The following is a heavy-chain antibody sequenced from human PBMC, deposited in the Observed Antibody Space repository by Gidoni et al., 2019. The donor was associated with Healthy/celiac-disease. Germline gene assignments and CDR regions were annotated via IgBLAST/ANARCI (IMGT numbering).Heavy chain of an antibody. Sequence: QVQLQESGPGLVKPSGTLSLTCAVSGGSISSRNWWSWVRPPPGKGLEWIGEIYHSGSTNYNPSLKSRVTISVDKSKNQFSLKLSSVTAADTAVYYCARDRRRYYGTAGVTLDYWGQGTLVTVSS. CDR3: ARDRRRYYGTAGVTLDY. D-gene: IGHD3-10*01. CDR1: GGSISSRNW. CDR2: IYHSGST. J-gene: IGHJ4*02. V-gene: IGHV4-4*02.